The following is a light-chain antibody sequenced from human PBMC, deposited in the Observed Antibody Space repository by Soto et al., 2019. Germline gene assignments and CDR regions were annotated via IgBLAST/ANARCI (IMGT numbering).Light chain of an antibody. CDR1: QSVSSN. CDR2: GAS. V-gene: IGKV3-15*01. CDR3: QQYNNWLS. Sequence: EIVRTQSPATLSVSPGERATLSCRASQSVSSNLAWYQQKPGQAPRLLIYGASTRATGIPARFSGSGSGTEFTLTISSLQSEDFAVYYCQQYNNWLSFGQGTKVEIK. J-gene: IGKJ1*01.